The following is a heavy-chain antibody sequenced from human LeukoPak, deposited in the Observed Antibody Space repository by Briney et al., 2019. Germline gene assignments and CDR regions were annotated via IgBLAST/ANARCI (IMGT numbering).Heavy chain of an antibody. V-gene: IGHV4-39*01. D-gene: IGHD3-10*01. J-gene: IGHJ4*02. Sequence: PSETLSLTCTVSGGSISSSSYYWGWIRQPPGKGLEWIGSIYYSGSTYYNPSLKSRVTISVDTSKNQFSLKLSSVTAADTAVYYCAREDMVRGVMGDDYWGQGTLVTVSS. CDR3: AREDMVRGVMGDDY. CDR2: IYYSGST. CDR1: GGSISSSSYY.